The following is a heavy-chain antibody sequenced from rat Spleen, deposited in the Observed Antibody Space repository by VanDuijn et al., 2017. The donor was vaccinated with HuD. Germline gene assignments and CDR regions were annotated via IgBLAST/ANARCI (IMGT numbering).Heavy chain of an antibody. V-gene: IGHV5-19*01. D-gene: IGHD1-1*01. CDR1: GFTFNNYG. J-gene: IGHJ2*01. CDR2: ISPIGGNT. Sequence: EVQLVESGGGLVQPGRSLKLSCAASGFTFNNYGMHWIRQGPTKGLEWVASISPIGGNTYYRDSVKGRFTVSRDNAKSTLYLQMDSLRSEDTATYYCARHPDYSNYFDYWGQGVMVTVSS. CDR3: ARHPDYSNYFDY.